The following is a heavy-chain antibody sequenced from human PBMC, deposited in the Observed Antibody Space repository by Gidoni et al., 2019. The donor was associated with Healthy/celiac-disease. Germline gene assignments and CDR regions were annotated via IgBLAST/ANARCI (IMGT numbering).Heavy chain of an antibody. Sequence: EVQLVQSGAEVKKPGESLKISCKGSGYSFTSYWIGWVRQMPGKGREWMGIIYPGDSDTRYSPSFQGQVTISADKSISTAYLQWSSLKASDTTMYYCARGGYDILTGYYMAWYFDLWGRGTLVTVSS. CDR2: IYPGDSDT. J-gene: IGHJ2*01. V-gene: IGHV5-51*01. CDR3: ARGGYDILTGYYMAWYFDL. D-gene: IGHD3-9*01. CDR1: GYSFTSYW.